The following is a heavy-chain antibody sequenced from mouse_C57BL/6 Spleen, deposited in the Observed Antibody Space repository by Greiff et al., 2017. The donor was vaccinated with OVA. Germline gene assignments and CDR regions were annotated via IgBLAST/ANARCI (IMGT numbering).Heavy chain of an antibody. V-gene: IGHV7-1*01. D-gene: IGHD1-1*01. CDR3: ARDGPYYYGSSSYWYFDV. CDR1: GFTFSDFY. CDR2: SRNKANDYTT. J-gene: IGHJ1*03. Sequence: EVMLVESGGGLVQSGRSLRLSCATSGFTFSDFYMEWVRQAPGKGLEWIAASRNKANDYTTEYSASVKGRFIVSRDTSQSILYLQMNALRAEDTAIYYCARDGPYYYGSSSYWYFDVWGTGTTVTVSS.